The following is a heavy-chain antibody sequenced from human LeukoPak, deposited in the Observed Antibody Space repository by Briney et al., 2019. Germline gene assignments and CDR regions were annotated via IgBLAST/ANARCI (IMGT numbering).Heavy chain of an antibody. J-gene: IGHJ4*02. CDR1: GFTFSSYS. D-gene: IGHD3/OR15-3a*01. V-gene: IGHV3-48*02. Sequence: GGSLRLSCAASGFTFSSYSMNWVRQAPGKGLEWVSYISSSSSTIYYADSVKGRFTISRDNAKNSLYLHMNSLRDEDTAVYYCARNRGLVMNSYYFDYWGQGTLVTVSS. CDR3: ARNRGLVMNSYYFDY. CDR2: ISSSSSTI.